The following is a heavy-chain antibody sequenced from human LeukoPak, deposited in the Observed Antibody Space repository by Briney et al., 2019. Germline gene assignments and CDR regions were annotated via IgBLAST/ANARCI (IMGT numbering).Heavy chain of an antibody. V-gene: IGHV4-34*01. CDR2: INHGGRT. CDR3: ARGPGSGSRLNYYYYYYMDV. CDR1: GGSFSGYY. D-gene: IGHD3-10*01. Sequence: SETLSFTCAVYGGSFSGYYWSWIRQPPGQGQEWVVVINHGGRTNYNPSLKSRVTIAEDTSKNQFSLKLSSVTAADTAVYYCARGPGSGSRLNYYYYYYMDVWGKGTTVTVSS. J-gene: IGHJ6*03.